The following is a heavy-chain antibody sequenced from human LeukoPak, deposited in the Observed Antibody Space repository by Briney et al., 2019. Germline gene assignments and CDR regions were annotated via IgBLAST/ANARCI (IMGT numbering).Heavy chain of an antibody. CDR1: GFSMSSGSYY. CDR2: IYYSGNT. D-gene: IGHD3-3*01. V-gene: IGHV4-39*01. Sequence: PSQTLSLTCTVSGFSMSSGSYYWTWIRQPAGKGLEWIGSIYYSGNTYYNASLKSQVSISIDTSKNQFSLRLTSVTAADTAVYYCARTQRGDFWSGYSDYWGQGTLVTVSS. CDR3: ARTQRGDFWSGYSDY. J-gene: IGHJ4*02.